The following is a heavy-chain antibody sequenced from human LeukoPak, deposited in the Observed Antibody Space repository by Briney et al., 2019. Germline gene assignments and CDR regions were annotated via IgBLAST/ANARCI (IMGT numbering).Heavy chain of an antibody. J-gene: IGHJ3*02. D-gene: IGHD1-1*01. V-gene: IGHV3-21*01. CDR1: GFTFNTYS. CDR3: ARDHEQVVQLDAFDI. Sequence: GGPLRLSCAASGFTFNTYSMNGVPEAPGKGLEWVSSISSSSNDIHYADSEKGRFTISRDDAKNSLYLQMNSLRAEDTAVYYCARDHEQVVQLDAFDIWGQGTMVTVSS. CDR2: ISSSSNDI.